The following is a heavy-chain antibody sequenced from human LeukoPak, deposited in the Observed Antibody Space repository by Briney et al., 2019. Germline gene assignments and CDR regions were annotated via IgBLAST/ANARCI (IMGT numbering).Heavy chain of an antibody. CDR1: GFTFSGYG. D-gene: IGHD5-24*01. Sequence: GGSLRLSCAASGFTFSGYGMHWVRQAPGKGLEWVAVISYDGSNKYYADSVKGRFTISRDNSKNTLYLQMNSLRAEDTAVYYCAKGGWDGYNSGWGEFDYWGRGTLVTVSS. CDR2: ISYDGSNK. V-gene: IGHV3-30*18. J-gene: IGHJ4*02. CDR3: AKGGWDGYNSGWGEFDY.